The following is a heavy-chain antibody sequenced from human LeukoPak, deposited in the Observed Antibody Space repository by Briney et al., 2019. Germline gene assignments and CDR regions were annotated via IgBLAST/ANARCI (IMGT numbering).Heavy chain of an antibody. J-gene: IGHJ3*02. Sequence: ASVKVSCKASGYTFTSYDINWVRQATGQGLEWMGWMNPNSGNTGYAQKFRGRVTMTRNTSISTAYMELSSLRSEDTAVYYCARAGITMVRGVIEGDAFDIWGQGTMVTVSS. CDR1: GYTFTSYD. CDR2: MNPNSGNT. D-gene: IGHD3-10*01. V-gene: IGHV1-8*01. CDR3: ARAGITMVRGVIEGDAFDI.